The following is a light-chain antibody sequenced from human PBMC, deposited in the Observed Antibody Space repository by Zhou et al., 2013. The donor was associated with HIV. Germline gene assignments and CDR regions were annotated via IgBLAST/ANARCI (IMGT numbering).Light chain of an antibody. CDR3: MQGTYWPRT. V-gene: IGKV2-30*02. CDR2: RFR. CDR1: QGLVHSDGNTY. J-gene: IGKJ2*01. Sequence: DVVMTQSPLSLSVTLGQPASISCRSSQGLVHSDGNTYLNWFQQRPGQSPKAPNLVRFRKWDSGVPDRFSGSGSGTDFTLKISRVEAEDVGIYYCMQGTYWPRTFGQGTQAGDQT.